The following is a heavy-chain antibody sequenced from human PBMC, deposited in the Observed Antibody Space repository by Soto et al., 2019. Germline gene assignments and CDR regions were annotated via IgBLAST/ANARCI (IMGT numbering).Heavy chain of an antibody. J-gene: IGHJ3*02. CDR3: ACTAAFPPLDAFDI. Sequence: ASVNXSCNASGYTFTGYYMHWVRQAPGQGLEWMGWINPNSGGTNYAQKFQGWVTMTRDTSISTAYMELSSLRSEDTAVYYCACTAAFPPLDAFDIRGQGTMVTVSS. CDR1: GYTFTGYY. CDR2: INPNSGGT. V-gene: IGHV1-2*04. D-gene: IGHD2-2*01.